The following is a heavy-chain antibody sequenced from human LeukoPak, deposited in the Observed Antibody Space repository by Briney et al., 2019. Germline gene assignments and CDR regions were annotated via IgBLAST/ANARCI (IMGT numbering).Heavy chain of an antibody. Sequence: SETLSLTCTVSSGSISSYSYYWAWIRQPPGKGLEWIVSINYSGSTYYNPSLKSRVTMTVDTSKNQFSLRLSSVTAADTAVFYCARRVPYGSASYEFDTWGQGTLVTVSS. J-gene: IGHJ5*02. D-gene: IGHD3-10*01. CDR1: SGSISSYSYY. CDR2: INYSGST. V-gene: IGHV4-39*01. CDR3: ARRVPYGSASYEFDT.